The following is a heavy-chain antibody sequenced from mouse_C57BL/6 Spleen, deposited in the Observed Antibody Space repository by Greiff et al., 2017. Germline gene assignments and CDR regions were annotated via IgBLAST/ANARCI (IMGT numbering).Heavy chain of an antibody. CDR2: IDPENGDT. CDR3: TLTTAFDY. CDR1: GFNIKDDY. V-gene: IGHV14-4*01. Sequence: VQLQQSGAELVRPGASVKLSCTASGFNIKDDYMHWVKQRPEQGLEWIGWIDPENGDTECASKFQGKATITADTSSNTAYLQLSSLTSEDTAVYYCTLTTAFDYWGQGTTLTVSS. D-gene: IGHD1-2*01. J-gene: IGHJ2*01.